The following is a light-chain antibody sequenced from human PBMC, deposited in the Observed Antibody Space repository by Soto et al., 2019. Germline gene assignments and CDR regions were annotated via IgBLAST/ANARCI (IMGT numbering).Light chain of an antibody. J-gene: IGKJ4*01. CDR3: QQYNNWPLT. CDR2: GAS. Sequence: EIVMTQSLATLSVSPGERASLSCRASQSVSSNLAWYQEKPGQPPRLLIYGASTRATGIAARFSGSVSGTEFTLTISSLQSEDFAVYYCQQYNNWPLTFGGGTKVEIK. V-gene: IGKV3-15*01. CDR1: QSVSSN.